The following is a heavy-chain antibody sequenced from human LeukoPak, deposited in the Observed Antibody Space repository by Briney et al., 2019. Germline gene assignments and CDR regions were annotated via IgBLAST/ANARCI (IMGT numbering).Heavy chain of an antibody. D-gene: IGHD3-9*01. CDR1: GYSFSYDA. J-gene: IGHJ4*02. CDR3: ARAGSLTAGDY. V-gene: IGHV7-4-1*02. Sequence: ASVKVSCKASGYSFSYDAMNWVRQAPGQGLEWMGWINTNTGHPTYARGFTGRFVFSLDISLSTAYLQISSLKPEDTAVYYCARAGSLTAGDYWGQGTLVTVSS. CDR2: INTNTGHP.